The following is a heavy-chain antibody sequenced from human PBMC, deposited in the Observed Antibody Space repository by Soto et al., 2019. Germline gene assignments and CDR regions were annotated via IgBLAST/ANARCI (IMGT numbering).Heavy chain of an antibody. D-gene: IGHD3-10*01. CDR2: IFYTGST. J-gene: IGHJ4*02. V-gene: IGHV4-59*08. CDR1: GGSITNYY. CDR3: ARSPSMIRGVILDW. Sequence: QVQLQESGPGLVKTSETLSLTCTVSGGSITNYYWNWIRQAPGKGLEWSGYIFYTGSTNYKPSLKRRVPISVDTSENQFSLKLSSVTAADTAVYFCARSPSMIRGVILDWWGQGMLVTVSS.